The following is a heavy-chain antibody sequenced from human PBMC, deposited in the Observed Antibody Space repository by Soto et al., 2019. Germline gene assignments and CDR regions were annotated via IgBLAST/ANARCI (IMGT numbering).Heavy chain of an antibody. V-gene: IGHV1-18*01. Sequence: QVQLVQSGAEVKKPGASVKVSCKASGYTFSSYGISWVRQAPGQGLEWMGWISAYNDNTNYAQKLQGRVTMTTDTSTSTAYMELRSLRSDSTAVYYCARDRSRISLPAAFDIWGQVTMCTVSS. CDR3: ARDRSRISLPAAFDI. J-gene: IGHJ3*02. CDR1: GYTFSSYG. D-gene: IGHD3-16*01. CDR2: ISAYNDNT.